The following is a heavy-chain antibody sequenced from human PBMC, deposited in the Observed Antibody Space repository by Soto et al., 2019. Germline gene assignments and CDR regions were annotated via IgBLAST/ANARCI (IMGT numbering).Heavy chain of an antibody. D-gene: IGHD1-26*01. Sequence: AASVKVSCKASGGTFSSYAISWVRQAPGQGLEWMGGIIPIFGTANYAQKFQGRVTITADESTSTAYMELSSLRSEDTAVYYCAFGDSGSYYPFDYWGQGTLVTVSS. V-gene: IGHV1-69*13. J-gene: IGHJ4*02. CDR1: GGTFSSYA. CDR2: IIPIFGTA. CDR3: AFGDSGSYYPFDY.